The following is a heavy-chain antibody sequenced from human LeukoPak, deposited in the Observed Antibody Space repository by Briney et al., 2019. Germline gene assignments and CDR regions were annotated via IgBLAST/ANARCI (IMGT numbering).Heavy chain of an antibody. Sequence: PGGSLRLSCAASGFTFSSYSMNWVRQAPGKGLEWVSYISSSSSTIYYADSVKGRFTISRDNAKNSLYLQMNSLRAEDTAVYYCARGVITIFGVGYYFDYWGQGTLVTVSS. V-gene: IGHV3-48*04. J-gene: IGHJ4*02. CDR3: ARGVITIFGVGYYFDY. CDR2: ISSSSSTI. D-gene: IGHD3-3*01. CDR1: GFTFSSYS.